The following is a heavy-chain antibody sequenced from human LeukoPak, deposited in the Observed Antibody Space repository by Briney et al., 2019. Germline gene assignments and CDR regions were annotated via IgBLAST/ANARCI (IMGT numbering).Heavy chain of an antibody. D-gene: IGHD3-9*01. Sequence: QPGGTLRLSCAASGFTFSSYGMSWVRQAPGKGLEWVSAISGSGGSTYYADSVKGRFTISRDNSKNTLYLQMNSLRAEDTAVHYCAKEHHARGLRYFDWSPFPDYWGQGTLVTVSS. J-gene: IGHJ4*02. V-gene: IGHV3-23*01. CDR2: ISGSGGST. CDR1: GFTFSSYG. CDR3: AKEHHARGLRYFDWSPFPDY.